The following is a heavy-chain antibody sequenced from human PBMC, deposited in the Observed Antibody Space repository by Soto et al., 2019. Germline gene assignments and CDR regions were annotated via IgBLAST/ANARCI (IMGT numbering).Heavy chain of an antibody. Sequence: QVQLQESGPGLVKPSETLSLTCTVSGGSISSYYWSWIRQPPGKGLEWIGYIYYSGSTNYNPSLKRRVTISVDTSKNQFSLKLSSVAAADTAVYYCARENTPHCSGGSCNLPVWFDPWGQGTLVTVSS. J-gene: IGHJ5*02. V-gene: IGHV4-59*01. CDR2: IYYSGST. CDR3: ARENTPHCSGGSCNLPVWFDP. CDR1: GGSISSYY. D-gene: IGHD2-15*01.